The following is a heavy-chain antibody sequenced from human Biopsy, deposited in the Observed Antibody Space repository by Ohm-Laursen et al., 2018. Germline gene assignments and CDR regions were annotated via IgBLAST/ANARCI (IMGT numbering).Heavy chain of an antibody. Sequence: TLSLTCTVSGDSISSGGNYWSWIRQFPGKGLEWIAYIYHTGSTYYNPSLKSRLSIAIDTSKNQFSVSLRSVTAADTAFYYCARADMVTTVVDYWGQGTLVTVSS. CDR2: IYHTGST. J-gene: IGHJ4*02. CDR3: ARADMVTTVVDY. V-gene: IGHV4-31*03. D-gene: IGHD5-12*01. CDR1: GDSISSGGNY.